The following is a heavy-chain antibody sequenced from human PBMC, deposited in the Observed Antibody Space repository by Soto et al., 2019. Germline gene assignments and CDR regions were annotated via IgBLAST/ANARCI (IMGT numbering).Heavy chain of an antibody. CDR3: ARLSAGHGDNHDY. CDR2: IYHTGTT. Sequence: QVQLEESGPGLVKPSETLSLTCTVSGGSISRYYWSWIRQSPGKGLEWIGYIYHTGTTDYNPSLKSRVTISVDTSKTQCSLRLRSVTAADTAIYYCARLSAGHGDNHDYWGQGTLVPVSS. CDR1: GGSISRYY. J-gene: IGHJ4*02. D-gene: IGHD4-17*01. V-gene: IGHV4-59*08.